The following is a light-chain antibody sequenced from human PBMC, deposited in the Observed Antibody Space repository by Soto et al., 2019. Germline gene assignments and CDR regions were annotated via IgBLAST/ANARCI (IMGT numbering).Light chain of an antibody. CDR3: QQCNSYST. Sequence: DIQMTQSPSTLSASVGDRVTITCRASQTISTWLAWYQQKPGTAPKLLIYKASTLESGVPSRFSGSGSGTEFTLTISSLQPDDFATYYCQQCNSYSTFGGGTKVEIK. J-gene: IGKJ4*01. CDR1: QTISTW. CDR2: KAS. V-gene: IGKV1-5*03.